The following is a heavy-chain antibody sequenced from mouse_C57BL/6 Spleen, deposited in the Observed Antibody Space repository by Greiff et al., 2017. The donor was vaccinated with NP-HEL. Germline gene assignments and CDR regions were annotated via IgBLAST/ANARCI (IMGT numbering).Heavy chain of an antibody. CDR2: INYDGSST. J-gene: IGHJ4*01. CDR1: GFTFSDYY. CDR3: ARGGLRLRYAMDY. D-gene: IGHD3-2*02. Sequence: EVKVVESEGGLVQPGSSMKLSCTASGFTFSDYYMAWVRQVPEKGLEWVANINYDGSSTYYLDSLKSRFIISRDNAKNILYLQMSSLKSEDTATYYCARGGLRLRYAMDYWGQGTSVTVSS. V-gene: IGHV5-16*01.